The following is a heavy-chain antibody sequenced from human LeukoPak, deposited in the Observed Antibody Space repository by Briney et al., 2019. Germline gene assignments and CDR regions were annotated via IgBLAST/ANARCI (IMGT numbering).Heavy chain of an antibody. CDR1: GDSISNYY. CDR2: IYYSGTT. D-gene: IGHD3-10*01. J-gene: IGHJ4*02. CDR3: ARGASGLPVDH. V-gene: IGHV4-59*01. Sequence: TSETLSLTCNVSGDSISNYYWSWIRQPPGKGLEWIGYIYYSGTTNYNPSLNSRVTISVDTSKNHFSLNLSSVTAADTAVYYCARGASGLPVDHWGQGTLVIVSS.